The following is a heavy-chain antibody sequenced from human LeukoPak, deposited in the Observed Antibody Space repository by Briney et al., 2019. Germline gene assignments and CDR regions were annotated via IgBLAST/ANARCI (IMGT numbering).Heavy chain of an antibody. J-gene: IGHJ4*02. V-gene: IGHV3-23*01. Sequence: PGRSLRLSCAGSGFTFSSYVMHWVRQAPGRGLEWVSSLSEGGDTAYYADSVKGLFTIYRDNSRDTMYLQVNSLRADDTALYYCAFSPLGDNYGFPYWGQGALVIVSS. CDR1: GFTFSSYV. CDR2: LSEGGDTA. D-gene: IGHD5-18*01. CDR3: AFSPLGDNYGFPY.